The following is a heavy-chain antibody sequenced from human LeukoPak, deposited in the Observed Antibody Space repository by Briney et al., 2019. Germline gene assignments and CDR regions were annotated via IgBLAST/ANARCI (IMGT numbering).Heavy chain of an antibody. D-gene: IGHD3-10*01. CDR2: IYYSGST. CDR1: GGSISSYY. Sequence: PSETLSLTCTVSGGSISSYYWSWIRQPPGKGLEWIGYIYYSGSTNNNPSLKSRVTISVDTSKNQFSLKLSSVTAADTAVYYCARGVSMVRGGTKYYFDYWGPGTQVTVSS. CDR3: ARGVSMVRGGTKYYFDY. V-gene: IGHV4-59*01. J-gene: IGHJ4*02.